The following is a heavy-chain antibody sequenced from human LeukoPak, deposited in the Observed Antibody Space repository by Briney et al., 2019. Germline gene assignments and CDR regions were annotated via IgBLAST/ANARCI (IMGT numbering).Heavy chain of an antibody. J-gene: IGHJ4*02. D-gene: IGHD4-23*01. V-gene: IGHV1-69*01. CDR1: GGTFSSYA. Sequence: SVKVSCKASGGTFSSYAISWVRQAPGHGLELVGAITPIFGTPNYVEKFQGRVTISADESTSTAYMELSSLTSEDTAVYYCTRSTKVVGRTFDYWGQGTLVTVSS. CDR3: TRSTKVVGRTFDY. CDR2: ITPIFGTP.